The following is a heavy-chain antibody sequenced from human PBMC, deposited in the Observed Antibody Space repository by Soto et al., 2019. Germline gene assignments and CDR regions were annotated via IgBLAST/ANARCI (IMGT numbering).Heavy chain of an antibody. CDR3: ARWDAMVRGYYYGMDV. J-gene: IGHJ6*02. CDR2: IYYSGST. V-gene: IGHV4-31*03. D-gene: IGHD3-10*01. Sequence: QVQLQESGPGLVKPSQTLSLTCTVSGGSISSGGYYWSWIRQHPGKGLEWIGYIYYSGSTYYNPSLKSRVTISVDTSKNQFSLKLSSVTAADTAVYYCARWDAMVRGYYYGMDVWGQGTTVTVSS. CDR1: GGSISSGGYY.